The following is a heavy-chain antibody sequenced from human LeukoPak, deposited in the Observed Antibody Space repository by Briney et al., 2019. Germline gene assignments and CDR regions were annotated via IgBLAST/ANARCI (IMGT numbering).Heavy chain of an antibody. CDR2: IYYSGTT. CDR1: GGSISSYY. V-gene: IGHV4-59*01. J-gene: IGHJ4*02. CDR3: ARVMKGRGAAAAQNYFDY. D-gene: IGHD6-13*01. Sequence: PSETLSLTCTVSGGSISSYYWSWIRQPPGKGLEWIGYIYYSGTTNYNPSLKSRVTISVDTSKNQFSLKLSSVTAADTAVYYRARVMKGRGAAAAQNYFDYWGQGTLVTVSS.